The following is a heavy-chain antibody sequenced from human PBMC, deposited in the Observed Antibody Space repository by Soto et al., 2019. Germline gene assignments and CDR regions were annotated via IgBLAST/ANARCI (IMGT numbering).Heavy chain of an antibody. Sequence: PSETLSLTCTVSGDSISSYFWSWIRQPAGKGLEWIGRVHTSGSTTYNPSLKSRVTVSVDTSKSQFSLKLTSVTAADTAVYYCAREIAVASTGWLDPWGQGTLVTVSS. D-gene: IGHD6-19*01. V-gene: IGHV4-4*07. CDR3: AREIAVASTGWLDP. CDR2: VHTSGST. CDR1: GDSISSYF. J-gene: IGHJ5*02.